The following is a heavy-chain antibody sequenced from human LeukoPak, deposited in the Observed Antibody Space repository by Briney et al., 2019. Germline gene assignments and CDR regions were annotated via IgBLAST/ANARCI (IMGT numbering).Heavy chain of an antibody. CDR2: IYTSGST. CDR1: GGSISSGSYY. CDR3: ARDLLQLAAGGYCSSTSCPNWFDP. D-gene: IGHD2-2*01. J-gene: IGHJ5*02. V-gene: IGHV4-61*02. Sequence: TSETLSLTCTVSGGSISSGSYYWSWIRQPAGKGLEWIGRIYTSGSTNYNPSLKSRVTISVDTSKNQFSLKLSSVTAADTAVYYCARDLLQLAAGGYCSSTSCPNWFDPWGQGTLVTVSS.